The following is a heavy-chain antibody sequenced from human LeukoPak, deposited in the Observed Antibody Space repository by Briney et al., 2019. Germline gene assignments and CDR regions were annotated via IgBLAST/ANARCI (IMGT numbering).Heavy chain of an antibody. J-gene: IGHJ4*02. V-gene: IGHV3-20*01. CDR2: INWNGGST. CDR1: GFTFDDFDDYG. Sequence: PGGSLRLSCAASGFTFDDFDDYGLNWVRQVPGKGLEWVSGINWNGGSTGYADSVKGRFTISRDNTKKYVYLQMNSLRAEDTALYHCARVDYDSSGFDYWGQGTLVTVSS. D-gene: IGHD3-22*01. CDR3: ARVDYDSSGFDY.